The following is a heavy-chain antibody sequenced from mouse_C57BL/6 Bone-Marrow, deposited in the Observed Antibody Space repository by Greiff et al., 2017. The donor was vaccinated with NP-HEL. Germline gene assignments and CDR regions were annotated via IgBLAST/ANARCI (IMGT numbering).Heavy chain of an antibody. CDR2: IYPRDGST. J-gene: IGHJ1*03. Sequence: VKLVESGPELVKPGASVKLSCKASGYTFTSYDINWVKQRPGQGLEWIGWIYPRDGSTKYNEKFKGKATLTVDTSSSTAYMELHSLTSEDSAVYFCARLGYYGSYWYFDVWGTGTTVTVSS. D-gene: IGHD1-1*01. CDR3: ARLGYYGSYWYFDV. CDR1: GYTFTSYD. V-gene: IGHV1-85*01.